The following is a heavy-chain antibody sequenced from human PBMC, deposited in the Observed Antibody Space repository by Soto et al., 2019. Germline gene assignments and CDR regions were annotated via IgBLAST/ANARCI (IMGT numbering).Heavy chain of an antibody. V-gene: IGHV3-74*01. CDR2: INSDGSST. CDR1: GFTFGSHW. J-gene: IGHJ3*02. CDR3: ARGLEEWVKPTVI. D-gene: IGHD3-3*01. Sequence: EVQLVESGGGLVQPGGSLRLSCAASGFTFGSHWMHWVRQAPGKGLVWVSRINSDGSSTTYADSVKGRFTISRDDAKSTLYLQMNSLRAVATAVYSCARGLEEWVKPTVIWGQGTLVTVS.